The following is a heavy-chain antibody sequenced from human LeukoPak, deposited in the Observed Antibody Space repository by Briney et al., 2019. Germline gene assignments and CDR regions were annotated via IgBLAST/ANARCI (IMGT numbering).Heavy chain of an antibody. V-gene: IGHV3-23*01. Sequence: GGSLRLSCAASGFTFSNYAMSWVRQAPGKGLEWVSAVSGSGGSTYYADSVKGRFTISRDNSKNMLYLQMNSLRAEDTAVYYCAKDVKVTSRPYYFDYWGQGTLVTVSS. D-gene: IGHD3-16*01. CDR1: GFTFSNYA. CDR3: AKDVKVTSRPYYFDY. CDR2: VSGSGGST. J-gene: IGHJ4*02.